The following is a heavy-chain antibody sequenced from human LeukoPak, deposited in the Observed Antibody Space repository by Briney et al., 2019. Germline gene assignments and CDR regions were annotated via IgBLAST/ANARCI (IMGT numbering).Heavy chain of an antibody. CDR3: AKDADISVELVVITSFDS. Sequence: GGSLRLSCAASGFTFSSYGMSWVRQTPGKGLEWVSAISGSGNRAYHADSVKGRFTISRDNSKNILYPQMNSLRAEDTALYYCAKDADISVELVVITSFDSWGQGTLVTVSS. J-gene: IGHJ4*02. D-gene: IGHD3-22*01. CDR1: GFTFSSYG. CDR2: ISGSGNRA. V-gene: IGHV3-23*01.